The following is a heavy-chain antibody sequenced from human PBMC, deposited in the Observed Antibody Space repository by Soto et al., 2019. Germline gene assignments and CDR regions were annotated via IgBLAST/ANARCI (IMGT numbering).Heavy chain of an antibody. V-gene: IGHV2-5*02. CDR3: ARGGWTTYYSPFFDY. D-gene: IGHD3-10*01. Sequence: QITLKESGPTLVKPTQTLTLTCTFSGFSLSTSGVXVXXXXXXXXXXXXWLAIIYWDDDNRYSPSLKSRLTITKDTSKNQVVLTLTKLDTVDTATYYCARGGWTTYYSPFFDYWGQGTLVTVSS. CDR2: IYWDDDN. J-gene: IGHJ4*02. CDR1: GFSLSTSGVX.